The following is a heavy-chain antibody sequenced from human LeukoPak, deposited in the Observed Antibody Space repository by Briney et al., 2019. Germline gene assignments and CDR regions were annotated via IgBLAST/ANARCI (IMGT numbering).Heavy chain of an antibody. CDR3: ARGGYNWDTDAGWFDP. J-gene: IGHJ5*02. V-gene: IGHV3-23*01. D-gene: IGHD1/OR15-1a*01. Sequence: GGSLRLSCAASGFSFSSYAMSWVRQAPGKGLEWVSDISGSGGSTYYADSVKGRFTISRDNSKNTLYLQMNSLRVEDTAVYYCARGGYNWDTDAGWFDPWGLGTLVTVSS. CDR2: ISGSGGST. CDR1: GFSFSSYA.